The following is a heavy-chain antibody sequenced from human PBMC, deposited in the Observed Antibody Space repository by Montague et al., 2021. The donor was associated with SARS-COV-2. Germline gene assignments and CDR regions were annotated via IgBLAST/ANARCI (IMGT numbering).Heavy chain of an antibody. J-gene: IGHJ4*02. CDR2: LSYDGDNK. Sequence: SLRLSCAAAGFTFSSYAMHWVRQAPGKGLEWVAGLSYDGDNKYYAGSMKGRLTISRDNSKNTLYLQMNSLRAEDAAVYYCARDWGEVGSGWYTGLDYWGQGTLVTVSS. V-gene: IGHV3-30*04. CDR3: ARDWGEVGSGWYTGLDY. CDR1: GFTFSSYA. D-gene: IGHD6-19*01.